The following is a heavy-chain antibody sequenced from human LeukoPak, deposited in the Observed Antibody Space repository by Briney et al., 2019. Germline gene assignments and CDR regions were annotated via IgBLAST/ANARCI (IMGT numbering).Heavy chain of an antibody. CDR1: GYTFTSYD. CDR3: ARSGYPVDYYYYYMDV. D-gene: IGHD3-22*01. J-gene: IGHJ6*03. Sequence: ASVKVSCKASGYTFTSYDINWVRQATGQGLEWMGWMNPSSGNTGYAQKFQGRVTITADKSTSTAYMELSSLRSEDTAVYYCARSGYPVDYYYYYMDVWGKGTTVTVSS. V-gene: IGHV1-8*01. CDR2: MNPSSGNT.